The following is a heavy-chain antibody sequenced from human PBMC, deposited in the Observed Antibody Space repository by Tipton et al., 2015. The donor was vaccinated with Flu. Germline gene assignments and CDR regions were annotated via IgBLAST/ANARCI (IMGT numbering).Heavy chain of an antibody. D-gene: IGHD1-1*01. V-gene: IGHV4-39*07. CDR3: ARGNWNSNYDNWFDP. J-gene: IGHJ5*02. Sequence: TLSLTCTVSGASVNIENSYWVWIRKSLGRGLEWIGTIYNTGLTNYNPSLKSRVTVSLDMSKNQFSLNVSLVTAADTATYFCARGNWNSNYDNWFDPWGQGTPVTLSS. CDR2: IYNTGLT. CDR1: GASVNIENSY.